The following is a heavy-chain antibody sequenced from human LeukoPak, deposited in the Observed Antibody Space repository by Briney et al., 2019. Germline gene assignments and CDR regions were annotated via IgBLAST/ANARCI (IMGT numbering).Heavy chain of an antibody. D-gene: IGHD4-17*01. V-gene: IGHV4-4*02. CDR1: GFIFSNYG. Sequence: GSLRLSCAASGFIFSNYGMNWVRQAPGKGLEWIGEIYHSGSTNYNPSLKSRATISVDKSKNQFSLKLSSVTAADTAVYYCARVTVTTGFAYWGQGTLVTVSS. J-gene: IGHJ4*02. CDR3: ARVTVTTGFAY. CDR2: IYHSGST.